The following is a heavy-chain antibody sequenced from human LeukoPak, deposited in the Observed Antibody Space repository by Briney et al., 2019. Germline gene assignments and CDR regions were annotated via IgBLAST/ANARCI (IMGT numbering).Heavy chain of an antibody. D-gene: IGHD3-22*01. CDR3: TRTRWTSGYYFDY. CDR1: GFTFNNYA. Sequence: GGSLRRSCAASGFTFNNYAMGWVRQAPGKGLEWVSAISGSGSSTYYTDSVKGRFTISRDNSKNTLFLQMNSLRVEDTAVYYCTRTRWTSGYYFDYWGQGTLVTVSS. V-gene: IGHV3-23*01. J-gene: IGHJ4*02. CDR2: ISGSGSST.